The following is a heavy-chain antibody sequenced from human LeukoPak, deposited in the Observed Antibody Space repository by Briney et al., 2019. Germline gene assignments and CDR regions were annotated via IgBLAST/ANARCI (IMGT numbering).Heavy chain of an antibody. CDR2: VNPNSGNT. CDR1: GYTFTCYD. V-gene: IGHV1-8*01. CDR3: ASTGLGYYDSSGYSEIVY. D-gene: IGHD3-22*01. J-gene: IGHJ4*02. Sequence: ASVKVSCKASGYTFTCYDINWVRQATGQGLEWMGWVNPNSGNTGYAQKFQGRVTMTRNTSISTAYMELSSLRSEDTAVYYCASTGLGYYDSSGYSEIVYWGQGTLVTVSS.